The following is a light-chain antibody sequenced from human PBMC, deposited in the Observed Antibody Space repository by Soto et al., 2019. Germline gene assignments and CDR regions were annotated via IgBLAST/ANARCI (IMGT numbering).Light chain of an antibody. CDR1: RSDVGAYGY. V-gene: IGLV2-14*01. J-gene: IGLJ2*01. CDR2: EVS. CDR3: SSYTTSSTVV. Sequence: QSALTQPASVSGSPGQSITISCTGTRSDVGAYGYVSWYQQHPGKAPKLMIYEVSYRPSGVSNRFSGSKSGNAASLTISGLQAEDEADYYCSSYTTSSTVVFGGRTKVTVL.